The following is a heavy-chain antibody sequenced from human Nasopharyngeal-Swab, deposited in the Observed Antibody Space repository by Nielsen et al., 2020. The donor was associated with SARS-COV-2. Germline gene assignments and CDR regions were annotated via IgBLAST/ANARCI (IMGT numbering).Heavy chain of an antibody. CDR2: ISSNGGST. Sequence: GSSLKISCAASGFTFSSYAMHWVRQAPGKGLEYVSAISSNGGSTYYANSVKGRFTISRDNSKNTLYLQMGSLRAEDMAVYYCARGWRWADDYWGQGTLVTVSS. CDR3: ARGWRWADDY. CDR1: GFTFSSYA. J-gene: IGHJ4*02. V-gene: IGHV3-64*01. D-gene: IGHD5-24*01.